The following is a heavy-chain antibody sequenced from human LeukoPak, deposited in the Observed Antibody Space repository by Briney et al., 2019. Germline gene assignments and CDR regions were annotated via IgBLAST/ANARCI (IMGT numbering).Heavy chain of an antibody. CDR1: GFIVNTYY. V-gene: IGHV3-7*01. CDR3: ARETPRRGETRDGYR. J-gene: IGHJ4*02. D-gene: IGHD5-24*01. CDR2: IKQDGSET. Sequence: GGSLRLSCAVSGFIVNTYYMSWVRQAPGKGLECLANIKQDGSETYYADSVKGRFTISRDNAKNSLYLQMNSLRAEDTAVYYCARETPRRGETRDGYRWGQGTLVTVSS.